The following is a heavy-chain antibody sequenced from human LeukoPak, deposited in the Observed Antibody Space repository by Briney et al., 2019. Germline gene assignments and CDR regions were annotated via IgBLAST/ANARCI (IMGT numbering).Heavy chain of an antibody. Sequence: GGSLRLSCAASGFTVSSNYMSWVRQAPGKGLEWVSVIYSGGSTYYADSVKGRFTISRDNSKNTLYLQMNSLRAEDTAVYYCARELGGDSSGYYRLDYWGQGTLVTVSS. CDR3: ARELGGDSSGYYRLDY. V-gene: IGHV3-66*01. CDR2: IYSGGST. J-gene: IGHJ4*02. D-gene: IGHD3-22*01. CDR1: GFTVSSNY.